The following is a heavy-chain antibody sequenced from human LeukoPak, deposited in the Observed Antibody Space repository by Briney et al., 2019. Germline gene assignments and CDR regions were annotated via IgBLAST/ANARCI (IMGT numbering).Heavy chain of an antibody. CDR1: GGTFSSCA. Sequence: SVKVSCKASGGTFSSCAISWVRQAPGQGLEWMGGIIPIFGTANYAQKFQGRVTITADESASTAYMELSSLRSEDTAVYYCASGIAAAGLFDYWGQGTLVTVSS. D-gene: IGHD6-13*01. J-gene: IGHJ4*02. CDR2: IIPIFGTA. CDR3: ASGIAAAGLFDY. V-gene: IGHV1-69*13.